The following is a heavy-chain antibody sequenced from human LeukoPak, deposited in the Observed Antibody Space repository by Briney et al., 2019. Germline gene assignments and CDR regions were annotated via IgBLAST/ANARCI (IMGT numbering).Heavy chain of an antibody. Sequence: AGGSLRLSCAASGFTFSSYSMNWVRQAPGKGLEWVSSISSSSSYIYYADSVKGRFTISRDNAKKSLYLQVSSLRAEDTAVYYCARDCSGGSCYWNYFFDYWGQGTLVTVSS. CDR1: GFTFSSYS. V-gene: IGHV3-21*01. J-gene: IGHJ4*02. CDR2: ISSSSSYI. D-gene: IGHD2-15*01. CDR3: ARDCSGGSCYWNYFFDY.